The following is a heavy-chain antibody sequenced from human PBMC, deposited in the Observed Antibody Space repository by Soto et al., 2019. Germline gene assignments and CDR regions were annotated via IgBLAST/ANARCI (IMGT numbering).Heavy chain of an antibody. D-gene: IGHD1-26*01. CDR2: ISGSGGST. CDR3: AIRGSGSYYDY. Sequence: EVQLLESGGGLVQPGGSLRLSCAASGFTFSSYAMRWVRQAPVKGLEWVSAISGSGGSTYYADSVKGRFTISRENSRNTLYLQMNSLRADDTAVYYWAIRGSGSYYDYWGQGTLVSVSS. J-gene: IGHJ4*02. CDR1: GFTFSSYA. V-gene: IGHV3-23*01.